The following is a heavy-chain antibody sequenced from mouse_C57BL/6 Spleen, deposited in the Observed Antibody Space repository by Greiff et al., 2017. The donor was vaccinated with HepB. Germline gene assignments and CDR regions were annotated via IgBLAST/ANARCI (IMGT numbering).Heavy chain of an antibody. J-gene: IGHJ3*01. V-gene: IGHV1-5*01. CDR3: TRDRNYYGSSYGFAY. Sequence: EVQLQQSGTVLARPGASVKMSCKTSGYTFTSYWMHWVKQRPGQGLEWIGAIYPGNSDTSYNQKFKGKAKLTAVTSASTAYMELSSLTNEDSAVYYCTRDRNYYGSSYGFAYWGQGTLVTVSA. CDR2: IYPGNSDT. CDR1: GYTFTSYW. D-gene: IGHD1-1*01.